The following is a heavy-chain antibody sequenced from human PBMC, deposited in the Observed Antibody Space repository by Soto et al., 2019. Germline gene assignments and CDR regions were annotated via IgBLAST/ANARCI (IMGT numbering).Heavy chain of an antibody. Sequence: QVHLQESGPGQGKPSETLSLICTVSGGSVNSDTFYWSWIRQPPGRGLEWIGYIYYTGSTNYNPSLKSRVTISIDTFRNQFSLKLTSVTAADTAVYYCAREFSNSPEAFDSWGQGSLVTVSS. CDR3: AREFSNSPEAFDS. J-gene: IGHJ4*02. CDR1: GGSVNSDTFY. V-gene: IGHV4-61*01. CDR2: IYYTGST. D-gene: IGHD6-6*01.